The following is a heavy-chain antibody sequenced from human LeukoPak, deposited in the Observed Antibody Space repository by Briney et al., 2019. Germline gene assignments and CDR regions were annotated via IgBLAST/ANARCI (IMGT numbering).Heavy chain of an antibody. D-gene: IGHD3-22*01. CDR3: ARADYGSSGPTL. J-gene: IGHJ4*02. CDR2: ISGSGSSI. CDR1: GFTFSDYY. Sequence: GGSLRLSCAASGFTFSDYYMNWIRQAPGKGLEWVSYISGSGSSIYYADSVKGRFTISRDNAKNSLYLQMNSLRAEDTAVYYCARADYGSSGPTLWGQGTLVTVSS. V-gene: IGHV3-11*01.